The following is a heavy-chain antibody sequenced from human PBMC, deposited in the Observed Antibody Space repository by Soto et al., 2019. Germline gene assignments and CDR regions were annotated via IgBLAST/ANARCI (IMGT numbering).Heavy chain of an antibody. J-gene: IGHJ4*02. CDR2: ISAYNGNT. CDR1: GYTFTRYT. V-gene: IGHV1-18*01. Sequence: QVQLVQSGAEVKKPGASVKVSCKASGYTFTRYTISWVRQAPGQGLEWMGWISAYNGNTNYAQKLQGIVTMTTDTSTTTASMELRSLRSHDTAVYYCARSVPLAGYWCQGPLVTVSS. CDR3: ARSVPLAGY. D-gene: IGHD6-6*01.